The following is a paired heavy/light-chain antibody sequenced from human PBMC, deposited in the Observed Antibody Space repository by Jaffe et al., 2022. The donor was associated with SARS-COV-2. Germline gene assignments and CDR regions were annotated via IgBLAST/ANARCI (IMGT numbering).Light chain of an antibody. Sequence: DIVMTQSPDSLAVSLGERATINCKSSQSVLFSSDNKNYLAWYQLKPGQPPKLLIYWSSSRESGVPDRFSGSGSGADFTLTITSLQAEDVAVYYCQQYYSTPVTFGGGTKVEIK. J-gene: IGKJ4*01. CDR3: QQYYSTPVT. CDR1: QSVLFSSDNKNY. V-gene: IGKV4-1*01. CDR2: WSS.
Heavy chain of an antibody. D-gene: IGHD2-2*01. Sequence: EVQLVESGGGLVQPGGSLRLSCAASGFTVSSNFMNWVRQAPGKGLEWVSVLYSDGNAYYADSVKGRFTISRDNSKNTLYLQMNSLRVEDTAVYYCARAQPDAEGTNSYFNLWGRGTLASVSS. CDR1: GFTVSSNF. J-gene: IGHJ2*01. CDR3: ARAQPDAEGTNSYFNL. CDR2: LYSDGNA. V-gene: IGHV3-66*02.